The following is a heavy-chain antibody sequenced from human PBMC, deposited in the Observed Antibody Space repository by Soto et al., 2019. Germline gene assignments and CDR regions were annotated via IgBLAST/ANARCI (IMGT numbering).Heavy chain of an antibody. Sequence: PSETLSLTCTVSGGSISSSSYYWGWIRQPPGKGLEWIGSIYYSGSTYYNPSLKSRVTISVDTSKNQFSLKLSSVTAADTAVYYCAGAVRSYYDSSGYWGGWEYYYGMDVWGQGTTVT. CDR2: IYYSGST. CDR3: AGAVRSYYDSSGYWGGWEYYYGMDV. CDR1: GGSISSSSYY. D-gene: IGHD3-22*01. J-gene: IGHJ6*02. V-gene: IGHV4-39*01.